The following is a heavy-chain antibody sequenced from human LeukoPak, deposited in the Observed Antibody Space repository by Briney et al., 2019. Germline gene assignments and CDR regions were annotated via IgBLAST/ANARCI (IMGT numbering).Heavy chain of an antibody. CDR2: IYYSGST. V-gene: IGHV4-39*01. D-gene: IGHD3-16*02. Sequence: SETLSLTCTVSGGSISSSSYYWGWIRQPPGKGLEWIGSIYYSGSTYYNPSLKSRVTISVDTSKDQFSLKLSSVTAADTAVYYCASLQQLSNFDYWGQGTLVTVSS. CDR3: ASLQQLSNFDY. CDR1: GGSISSSSYY. J-gene: IGHJ4*02.